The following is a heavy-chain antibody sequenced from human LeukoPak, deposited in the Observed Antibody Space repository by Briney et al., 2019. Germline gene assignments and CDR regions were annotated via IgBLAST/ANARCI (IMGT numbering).Heavy chain of an antibody. CDR3: ARHRNDILTGYFAFDI. Sequence: SETLSLTCTVSGGSISSSSYYWGWIRQPPGKGLEWIGSIYYSGSTCYNPSLKSRVTISVDTSKNQFSLKLSSVTAADTAVYYCARHRNDILTGYFAFDIWGQGTMVTVS. CDR1: GGSISSSSYY. V-gene: IGHV4-39*01. CDR2: IYYSGST. D-gene: IGHD3-9*01. J-gene: IGHJ3*02.